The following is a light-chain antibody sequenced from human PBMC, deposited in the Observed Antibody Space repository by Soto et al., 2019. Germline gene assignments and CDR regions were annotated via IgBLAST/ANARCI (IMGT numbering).Light chain of an antibody. CDR2: GAS. Sequence: EIVMTQSPATLSLSPGERATLSYRASQSVSSDYLSWYQQSPGQAPRLLIYGASTRATGIPARFSGSGSGTDFTLTVSSLQPEDFAIYYCQQDFKLPITFGQGTRLEIK. J-gene: IGKJ5*01. CDR1: QSVSSDY. CDR3: QQDFKLPIT. V-gene: IGKV3D-7*01.